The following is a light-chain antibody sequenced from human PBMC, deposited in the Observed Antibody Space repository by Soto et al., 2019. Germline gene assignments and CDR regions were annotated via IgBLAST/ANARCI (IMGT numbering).Light chain of an antibody. J-gene: IGKJ1*01. CDR3: MQALQTTPT. CDR2: VGS. V-gene: IGKV2-28*01. CDR1: QSLLHTDGYNY. Sequence: DTVMTQSPLSLPVTPGEPASISCWSSQSLLHTDGYNYLDWYLQEPGQSPQLLIYVGSYQDSGVPDRFSGSGSRKDFTLKCSRVEDEDVEVDYCMQALQTTPTFGQGTKLE.